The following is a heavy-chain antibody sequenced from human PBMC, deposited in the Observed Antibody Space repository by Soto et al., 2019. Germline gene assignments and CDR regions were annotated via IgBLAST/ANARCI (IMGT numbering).Heavy chain of an antibody. V-gene: IGHV3-23*01. CDR2: ISGSGGST. CDR1: GFTFSSYA. J-gene: IGHJ6*02. Sequence: GGSLRLSCAASGFTFSSYAMSWVRQAPGKGLEWVSAISGSGGSTYYADSVKGRFTISRDNSKNTLYLQMNSLRAEDTAVYYCAKPSAGTFFYYYYGMDVWGQGTTVTVSS. D-gene: IGHD6-19*01. CDR3: AKPSAGTFFYYYYGMDV.